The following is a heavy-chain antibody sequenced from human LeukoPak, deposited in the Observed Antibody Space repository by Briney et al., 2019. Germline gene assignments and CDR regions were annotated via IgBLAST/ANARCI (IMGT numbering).Heavy chain of an antibody. V-gene: IGHV4-61*02. D-gene: IGHD3-3*01. CDR2: ICTSGST. J-gene: IGHJ6*02. CDR3: ARERFVYGMDV. CDR1: GGSISSGSYY. Sequence: PSETLSLTCTVSGGSISSGSYYWSWIRQPAGTGLEWIGRICTSGSTNYNPSLKSRVTISVDTSKNQFSLKLSSVTAADTAVYYCARERFVYGMDVWGQGTTVTVSS.